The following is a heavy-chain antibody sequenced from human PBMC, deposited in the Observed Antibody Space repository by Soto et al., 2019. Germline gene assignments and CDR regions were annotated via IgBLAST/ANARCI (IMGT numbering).Heavy chain of an antibody. V-gene: IGHV3-30-3*01. Sequence: QVQLVESGGGVVQPGRSLRLSCAASGFIFSGYAMHWVRRAPGKGLDWVAVISYDGSTEYYAESVRGRFTISRDNSKNTLYLQMNSLRPEDTAVYYCAKENVLFAMDLWGQGSTVNVSS. CDR3: AKENVLFAMDL. D-gene: IGHD3-3*01. CDR2: ISYDGSTE. J-gene: IGHJ6*02. CDR1: GFIFSGYA.